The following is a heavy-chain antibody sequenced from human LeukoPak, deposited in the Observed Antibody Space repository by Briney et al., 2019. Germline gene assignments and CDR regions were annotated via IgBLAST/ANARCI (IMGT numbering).Heavy chain of an antibody. Sequence: GGSLRLSCAASGFTFSSYAMSWVRQAPGKGLEWVSTISGSGGSTYYADSVKGRFTISRDNSKNTLYLQMGSLRAEDMAVYYCARESSSGWYWFDPWGQGTLVTVSS. J-gene: IGHJ5*02. CDR1: GFTFSSYA. D-gene: IGHD6-19*01. CDR3: ARESSSGWYWFDP. V-gene: IGHV3-23*01. CDR2: ISGSGGST.